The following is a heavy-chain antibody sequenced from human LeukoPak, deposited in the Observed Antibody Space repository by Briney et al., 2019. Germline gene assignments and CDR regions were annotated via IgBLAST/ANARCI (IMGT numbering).Heavy chain of an antibody. CDR2: ISYDGSNK. CDR3: ARVRGVVITAMIFDY. V-gene: IGHV3-30*04. CDR1: GFTFSNYA. J-gene: IGHJ4*02. D-gene: IGHD3-22*01. Sequence: GGSLRLSCAAAGFTFSNYAMHWVRQAPGRVLEWVALISYDGSNKYYADSVKGRFTISRDNSKNTLYLQMNSLRAEDTAVYYCARVRGVVITAMIFDYWGQGTLVTVSS.